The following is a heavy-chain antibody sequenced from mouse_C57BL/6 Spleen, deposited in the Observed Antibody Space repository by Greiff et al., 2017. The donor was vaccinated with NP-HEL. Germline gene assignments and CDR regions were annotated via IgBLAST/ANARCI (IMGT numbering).Heavy chain of an antibody. CDR3: ARTYYDYEDY. V-gene: IGHV1-54*01. CDR2: INPGSGGT. Sequence: VQLQQSGAELVRPGTSVKVSCKASGYAFTNYLIEWVKQRPGQGLEWIGVINPGSGGTNYNEKFKGKATLTADKSSSTAYMQLSSLTSEDSAVYFCARTYYDYEDYWGQGTTLTVSS. D-gene: IGHD2-4*01. J-gene: IGHJ2*01. CDR1: GYAFTNYL.